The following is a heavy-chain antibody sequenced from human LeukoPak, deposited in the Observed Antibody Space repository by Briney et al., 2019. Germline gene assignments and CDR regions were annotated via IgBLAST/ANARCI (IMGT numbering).Heavy chain of an antibody. CDR2: FDPEDGET. D-gene: IGHD3-10*01. V-gene: IGHV1-24*01. CDR1: GHTLSELA. CDR3: ATFASSYYFY. J-gene: IGHJ4*02. Sequence: ASVKVSCKASGHTLSELAIHWVRQAPGEGLEWMGGFDPEDGETIYAQKFQGRVTMIEDTSTDIAYMELTSLRSEDTAVYFCATFASSYYFYWGQGTLVTVSS.